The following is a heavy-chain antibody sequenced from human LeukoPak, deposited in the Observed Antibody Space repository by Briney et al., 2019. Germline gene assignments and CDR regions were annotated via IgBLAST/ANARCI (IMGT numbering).Heavy chain of an antibody. CDR2: IYYSGST. J-gene: IGHJ6*02. V-gene: IGHV4-59*01. CDR3: AREARWDHGPYYYYYGMDV. Sequence: PSETLSLTCTVSGGSISSYYWSWIRRPPGKGLEWIGYIYYSGSTNYNPSLKSRVTISVDTSKNQFSLKLSSVTAADTAVYYCAREARWDHGPYYYYYGMDVWGQGTTVTVSS. D-gene: IGHD1-26*01. CDR1: GGSISSYY.